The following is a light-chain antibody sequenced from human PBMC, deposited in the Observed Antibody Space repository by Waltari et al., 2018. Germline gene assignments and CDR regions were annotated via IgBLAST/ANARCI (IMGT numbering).Light chain of an antibody. CDR1: QSVSSY. CDR3: QQRSNWPPLYT. Sequence: DIVLTQSPATLSLSPGERATLSCRASQSVSSYLAWYQQKPGQAPRLLTYDASNRATGITARFSGSGSETDFTLTISSLEPEDFAVYYCQQRSNWPPLYTFGQGTKLEIK. V-gene: IGKV3-11*01. CDR2: DAS. J-gene: IGKJ2*01.